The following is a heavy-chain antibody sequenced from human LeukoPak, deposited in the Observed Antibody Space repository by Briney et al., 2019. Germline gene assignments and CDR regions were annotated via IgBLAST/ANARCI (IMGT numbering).Heavy chain of an antibody. CDR3: ARLLNYYDSSGYYDQSAFDI. J-gene: IGHJ3*02. CDR1: GGSISSYY. Sequence: KPSETLSLTCTVPGGSISSYYWSWIRQPPGKGLEWIGYIYYSGSTNYNPSLKSRVTISVDTSKNQFSLKLSSVTAADTAVYYCARLLNYYDSSGYYDQSAFDIWGQGTMVTVSS. V-gene: IGHV4-59*01. D-gene: IGHD3-22*01. CDR2: IYYSGST.